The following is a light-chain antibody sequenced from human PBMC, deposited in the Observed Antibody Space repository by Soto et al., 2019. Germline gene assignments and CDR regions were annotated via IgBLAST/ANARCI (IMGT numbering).Light chain of an antibody. CDR1: QSISNW. V-gene: IGKV1-5*03. Sequence: DTQMTQSPSTLSASVGDRVTITCRASQSISNWLAWYQQRPGRAPKLLIYKASNLQSGVPSRFSGSGSGTEFTLTINSLQPDDFAIYYCQQYNTFLPTSGQGTKVEFK. CDR2: KAS. J-gene: IGKJ1*01. CDR3: QQYNTFLPT.